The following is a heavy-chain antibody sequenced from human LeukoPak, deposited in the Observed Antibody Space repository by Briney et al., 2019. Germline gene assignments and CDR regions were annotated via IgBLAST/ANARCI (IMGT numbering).Heavy chain of an antibody. V-gene: IGHV3-21*01. J-gene: IGHJ4*02. CDR1: GFTFSSYS. CDR2: ISSSSSYI. D-gene: IGHD3-10*01. Sequence: GGSLRLSCAASGFTFSSYSMNWARQAPGKGLEWVSSISSSSSYIYYADSVKGRFTISRDNAKNSLYLQMNSLRAEDTAVYYCGRLWFGELYLPFDYWGQGTLVTVSS. CDR3: GRLWFGELYLPFDY.